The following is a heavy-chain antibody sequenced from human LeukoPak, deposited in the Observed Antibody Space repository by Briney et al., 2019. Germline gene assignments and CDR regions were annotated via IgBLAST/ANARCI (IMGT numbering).Heavy chain of an antibody. V-gene: IGHV4-59*12. CDR2: IYHSGST. D-gene: IGHD3-3*01. CDR1: GGSISSYY. CDR3: PRDRVQVIFGVVPYFFNY. Sequence: SETLSLTCTVSGGSISSYYWSWIRQPPGKGLEWIGYIYHSGSTNYNPSLKSRVTISVDTSKNQFSLKLSSVTAADTAGYYCPRDRVQVIFGVVPYFFNYWAQGPLATV. J-gene: IGHJ4*02.